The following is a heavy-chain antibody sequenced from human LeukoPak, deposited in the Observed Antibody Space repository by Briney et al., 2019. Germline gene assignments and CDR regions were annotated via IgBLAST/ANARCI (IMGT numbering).Heavy chain of an antibody. CDR2: ICYSGST. V-gene: IGHV4-39*07. J-gene: IGHJ4*02. D-gene: IGHD5-18*01. Sequence: SETLSLTCTVSGGSISSSSYYWGWIRQPPGKGLEWIGSICYSGSTYYNPSLKSRATISVDTSKNQFSLKLSSVTAADTAVYYYARVTAMVTGLDYWGQGTLVTVSS. CDR3: ARVTAMVTGLDY. CDR1: GGSISSSSYY.